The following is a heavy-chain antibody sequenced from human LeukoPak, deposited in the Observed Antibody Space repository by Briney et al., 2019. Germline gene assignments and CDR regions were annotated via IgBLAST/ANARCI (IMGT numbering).Heavy chain of an antibody. CDR2: IYTSGST. V-gene: IGHV4-4*09. J-gene: IGHJ5*02. CDR3: ARLHDDPYDSSGTADNWFDP. D-gene: IGHD3-22*01. CDR1: GGSISSYY. Sequence: PSETLSLTCTVSGGSISSYYWSWIRQPPGKGLEWIGYIYTSGSTNYNPSLKSRVTISVDTSKNQFSLKLSSVTAADTAVYYCARLHDDPYDSSGTADNWFDPWGQGTLVTVSS.